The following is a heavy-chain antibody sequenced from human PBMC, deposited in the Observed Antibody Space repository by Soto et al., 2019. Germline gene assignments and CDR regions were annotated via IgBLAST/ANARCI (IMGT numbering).Heavy chain of an antibody. D-gene: IGHD3-9*01. J-gene: IGHJ4*02. V-gene: IGHV3-30*18. CDR2: ISYDGSNK. CDR1: GFTFSSYG. CDR3: AKDQDYDILTGYLRHNPWVDY. Sequence: QVQLVESGGGVVQPGRSLRLSCAASGFTFSSYGMHWVRQAPGKGLEWVAVISYDGSNKYYADSVKGRFTISRDNSKNTLYLQMNSLRAEDTAVYYCAKDQDYDILTGYLRHNPWVDYWGQGTLVTVSS.